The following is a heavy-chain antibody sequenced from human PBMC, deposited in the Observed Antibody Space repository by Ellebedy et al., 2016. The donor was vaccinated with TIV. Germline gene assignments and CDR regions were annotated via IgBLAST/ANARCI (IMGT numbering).Heavy chain of an antibody. J-gene: IGHJ4*02. CDR2: IYYSGST. Sequence: SETLSLTCTVSGGSISSYYWSWIRQPPGKGLEWIGYIYYSGSTNYNPSLKSRVTISVDTSKNQFSLKLSSVTAADTAVYYCARAPYGDYFIDYWGQGTLVTVSS. CDR1: GGSISSYY. D-gene: IGHD4-17*01. V-gene: IGHV4-59*01. CDR3: ARAPYGDYFIDY.